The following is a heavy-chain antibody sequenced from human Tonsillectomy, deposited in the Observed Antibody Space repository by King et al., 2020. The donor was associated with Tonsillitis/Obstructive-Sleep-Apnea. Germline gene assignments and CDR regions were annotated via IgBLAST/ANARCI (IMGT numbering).Heavy chain of an antibody. V-gene: IGHV3-23*04. CDR2: ISGRGGNT. CDR1: RFTFSNYA. D-gene: IGHD4-17*01. Sequence: VQLVESGGGFVQPGGSLRLSCAASRFTFSNYAMNWVRQAPGKGLEWVSAISGRGGNTYYADSVKGRLTISRDNSKNTLYLQMNSLRAEDTAVYYCAKDRTTVTPFGYWGQGTLVTVSS. CDR3: AKDRTTVTPFGY. J-gene: IGHJ4*02.